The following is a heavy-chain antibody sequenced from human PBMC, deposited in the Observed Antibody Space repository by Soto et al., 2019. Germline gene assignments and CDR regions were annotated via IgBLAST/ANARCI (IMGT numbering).Heavy chain of an antibody. CDR3: ARVITFGGVIHFDY. CDR1: GGTFSSYA. J-gene: IGHJ4*02. D-gene: IGHD3-16*02. CDR2: IIPIVGTA. Sequence: QVQLVQSGAEVKKPGSSVKVSCKASGGTFSSYAISWVRQAPGQGLEWMGGIIPIVGTANYGQKFQGRVTITEDEYTSKAYMELSRQRTEDTAVSYCARVITFGGVIHFDYWGQGTLVTVSP. V-gene: IGHV1-69*12.